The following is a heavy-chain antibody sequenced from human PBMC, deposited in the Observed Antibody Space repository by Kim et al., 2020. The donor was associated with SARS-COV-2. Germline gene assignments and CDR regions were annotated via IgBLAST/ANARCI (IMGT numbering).Heavy chain of an antibody. CDR2: IYYSGST. V-gene: IGHV4-39*01. J-gene: IGHJ5*02. CDR1: GGSISSSSYY. Sequence: SETLSLTCTVSGGSISSSSYYWGWIRQPPGKGLEWIGSIYYSGSTYYNPSLKSRVTISVDTSKNQFSLKLSSVTAADTAVYYCASYRVDFWSALRGTPGVDPWGQGTLVTVSS. D-gene: IGHD3-3*01. CDR3: ASYRVDFWSALRGTPGVDP.